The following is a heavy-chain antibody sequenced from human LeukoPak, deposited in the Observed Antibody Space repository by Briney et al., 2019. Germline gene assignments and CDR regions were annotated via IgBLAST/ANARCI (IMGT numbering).Heavy chain of an antibody. CDR2: ISDYTSDT. V-gene: IGHV3-23*01. Sequence: GGSLRLSCEASGFTFSSYAMAWVRQAPGKGLEWVSSISDYTSDTYYADSVKGRFSISRDNSKSTLFLEMNSLRAEDTAVYYCAKHEADFWSCFDSWGQGTLVTVSS. J-gene: IGHJ4*02. CDR1: GFTFSSYA. D-gene: IGHD3-3*01. CDR3: AKHEADFWSCFDS.